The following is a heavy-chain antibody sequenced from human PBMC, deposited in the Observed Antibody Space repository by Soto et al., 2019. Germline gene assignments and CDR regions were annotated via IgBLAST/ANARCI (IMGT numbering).Heavy chain of an antibody. CDR1: GYSFTDYH. Sequence: ASVKVSCKASGYSFTDYHIHWVRQAPGQGLAWLGRINPKSGGTSTAQKFQGWVTMTTDTSISTASMELTRLTYDDTAIYYCARGDSTDCSNGVCSFFYTPDMDVWGQGTRVTFS. J-gene: IGHJ6*02. CDR3: ARGDSTDCSNGVCSFFYTPDMDV. V-gene: IGHV1-2*04. CDR2: INPKSGGT. D-gene: IGHD2-8*01.